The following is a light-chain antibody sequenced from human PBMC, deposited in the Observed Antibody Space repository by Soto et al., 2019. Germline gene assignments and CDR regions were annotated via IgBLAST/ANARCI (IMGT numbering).Light chain of an antibody. CDR2: KSS. V-gene: IGKV3-11*01. J-gene: IGKJ1*01. Sequence: ECVLTQSPFNVSLSPGDRSTLYCRGSQNDSPFLFWYQQRPGQAPRLIISKSSNRATGIPARFSGSGSGTDFTLTISSLEPEYFAVYYCQQSHNWPRTFGQGTKVDIK. CDR3: QQSHNWPRT. CDR1: QNDSPF.